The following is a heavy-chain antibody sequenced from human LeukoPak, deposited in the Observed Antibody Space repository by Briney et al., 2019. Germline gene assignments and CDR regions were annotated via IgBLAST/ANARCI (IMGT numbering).Heavy chain of an antibody. D-gene: IGHD4-17*01. J-gene: IGHJ4*02. CDR3: ARDILALEGDYLFDY. V-gene: IGHV1-69*05. CDR2: IIPIFGKA. CDR1: GGTFISYA. Sequence: SVKVSCKASGGTFISYAISWVRQAPGQGLEWMGRIIPIFGKANYAQKFQGRGTITTDEITRTDYMELSSLRSEHTAVYYCARDILALEGDYLFDYWGQGTLVTVSS.